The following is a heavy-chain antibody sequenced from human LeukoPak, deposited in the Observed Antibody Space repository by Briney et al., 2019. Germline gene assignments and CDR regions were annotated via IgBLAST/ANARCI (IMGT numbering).Heavy chain of an antibody. V-gene: IGHV1-69*04. J-gene: IGHJ5*02. Sequence: SVKVSCKASGYTFTGYYMHWVRQAPGQGLEWMGRIIPILGIANYAQKFQGRVTITADKSTSTAYMELSSLRSEDTAVYYCARVYQSYCSGGSCYYVWFDPWGQGTLVTVSS. CDR3: ARVYQSYCSGGSCYYVWFDP. D-gene: IGHD2-15*01. CDR2: IIPILGIA. CDR1: GYTFTGYY.